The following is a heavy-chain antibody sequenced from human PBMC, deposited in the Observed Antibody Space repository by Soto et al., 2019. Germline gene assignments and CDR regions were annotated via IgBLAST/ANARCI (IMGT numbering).Heavy chain of an antibody. J-gene: IGHJ4*02. CDR1: GGSFSSYY. CDR3: ARRPLSSYYFDP. CDR2: MYHSGSA. D-gene: IGHD3-16*02. Sequence: PSETLSLTCTVSGGSFSSYYWSWIRQPPGKGLEWIAYMYHSGSANYNPSLKSRVTISVDTSKNQFSLKLSSVTAADTAVYYCARRPLSSYYFDPWGQGTLVTVSS. V-gene: IGHV4-59*08.